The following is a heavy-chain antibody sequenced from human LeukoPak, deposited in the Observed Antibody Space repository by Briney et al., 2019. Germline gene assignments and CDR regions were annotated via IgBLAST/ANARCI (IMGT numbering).Heavy chain of an antibody. D-gene: IGHD3-3*01. CDR1: GFTFSSYG. Sequence: PGGSLRLSCAASGFTFSSYGMHWVRQAPGKGLEWVAVIWYDGGNKYYADSVKGRFTISRDNSKNTLYLQMNSLRAEDTAVYYCARHRINPHFGVVPLDYWGQGTLVTVSS. V-gene: IGHV3-33*01. J-gene: IGHJ4*02. CDR3: ARHRINPHFGVVPLDY. CDR2: IWYDGGNK.